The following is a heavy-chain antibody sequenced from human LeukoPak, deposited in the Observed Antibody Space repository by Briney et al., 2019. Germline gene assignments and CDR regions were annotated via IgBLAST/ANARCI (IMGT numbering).Heavy chain of an antibody. CDR2: IYYSGST. V-gene: IGHV4-39*01. CDR3: ASRRVYYDSSGYYDAFDI. D-gene: IGHD3-22*01. Sequence: SETLSLTCTVSGGSISSSSYYWGWIRQPPGKGLEWIGSIYYSGSTYYNPSLKSRVTISVDTSKDQFSLKLSSVTAADTAVYYCASRRVYYDSSGYYDAFDIWGQGTMVTVSS. J-gene: IGHJ3*02. CDR1: GGSISSSSYY.